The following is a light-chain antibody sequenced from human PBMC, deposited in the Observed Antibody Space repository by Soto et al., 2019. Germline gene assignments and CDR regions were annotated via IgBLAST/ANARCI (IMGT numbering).Light chain of an antibody. CDR2: DAS. Sequence: DIQVTQSPAFLSLSVGDRLTISCRASQTISSYLSWYQQKVGEAPKRLIYDASSLQSGVPSRFSARGSGTEFTLVISALQREDFATYCCQQTYTFQFTFGPGTKV. CDR1: QTISSY. J-gene: IGKJ3*01. CDR3: QQTYTFQFT. V-gene: IGKV1-39*01.